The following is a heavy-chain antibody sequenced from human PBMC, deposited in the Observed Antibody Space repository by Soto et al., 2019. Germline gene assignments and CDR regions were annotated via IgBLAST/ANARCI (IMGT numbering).Heavy chain of an antibody. J-gene: IGHJ6*02. V-gene: IGHV3-30*03. CDR3: ATEGYCSGGSCYDYYYGMDV. CDR2: ISYDGSNK. CDR1: GFTFSDYT. D-gene: IGHD2-15*01. Sequence: GGSLRLSCAASGFTFSDYTMSWVRQASGKGLEWVAVISYDGSNKYYADSVKGRFTISRDNSKNTLYLQMNSLRAEDTAVYYCATEGYCSGGSCYDYYYGMDVWGQGTTVTVSS.